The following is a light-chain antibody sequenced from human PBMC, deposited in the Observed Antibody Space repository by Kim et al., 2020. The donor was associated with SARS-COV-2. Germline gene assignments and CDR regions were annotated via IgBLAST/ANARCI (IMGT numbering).Light chain of an antibody. J-gene: IGKJ1*01. CDR2: AAS. V-gene: IGKV3-15*01. CDR1: QSVSRD. CDR3: QQYNYWWT. Sequence: ALCPGERVTLSCRASQSVSRDLAWYQQRPGQVPRLLIYAASTRVSGIPARFSGSGSGTEFTLTISSLQSEDFAVYYCQQYNYWWTFGQGTKVDIK.